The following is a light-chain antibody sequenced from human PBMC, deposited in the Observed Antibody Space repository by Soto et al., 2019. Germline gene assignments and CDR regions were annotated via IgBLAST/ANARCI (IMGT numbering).Light chain of an antibody. CDR1: QSVLYSLNNKNY. Sequence: DIVMTQSPDSLAVSLGERATINCKSSQSVLYSLNNKNYLSWYQQKPGQPPKLLIFWASTRESGVPDRFSGSGSGTDFTLTSNNLQAEDVAVYYCQQYYSSPLTFGGGTKVEVK. CDR3: QQYYSSPLT. V-gene: IGKV4-1*01. J-gene: IGKJ4*01. CDR2: WAS.